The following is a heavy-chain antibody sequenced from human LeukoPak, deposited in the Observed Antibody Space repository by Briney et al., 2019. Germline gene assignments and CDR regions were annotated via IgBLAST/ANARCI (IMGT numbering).Heavy chain of an antibody. CDR1: DGSITTSSFY. CDR3: VRAVGAVAGPGDYCDP. CDR2: FYYTGDT. Sequence: SETLSLTCNVSDGSITTSSFYWGWVRRTPGKGLEWIGTFYYTGDTFYNRSLKSRVTITVDTSKDQFFLSLSSVTAADTAVYYCVRAVGAVAGPGDYCDPWGPGSLVTVSS. J-gene: IGHJ5*02. D-gene: IGHD6-19*01. V-gene: IGHV4-39*01.